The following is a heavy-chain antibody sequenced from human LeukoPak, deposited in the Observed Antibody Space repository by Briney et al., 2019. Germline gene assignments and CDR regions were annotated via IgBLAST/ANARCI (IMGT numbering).Heavy chain of an antibody. CDR3: AKDWKTGQWLRYYYYYMDV. D-gene: IGHD6-19*01. V-gene: IGHV3-30*18. CDR1: GFTFNSYS. J-gene: IGHJ6*03. Sequence: GGSLRLSCAASGFTFNSYSMHWVRQAPGKGLEWVAVISYDGSNKYYADSVKGRFTISRDNSKNTLYLQMNSLRAEDTAVYYCAKDWKTGQWLRYYYYYMDVWGKGTTVTVSS. CDR2: ISYDGSNK.